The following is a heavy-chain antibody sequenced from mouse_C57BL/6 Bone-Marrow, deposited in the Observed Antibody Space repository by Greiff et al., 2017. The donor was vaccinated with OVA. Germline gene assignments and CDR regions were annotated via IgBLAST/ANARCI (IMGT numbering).Heavy chain of an antibody. J-gene: IGHJ1*03. CDR2: ISDGGSYT. CDR3: ARACYYYGSSPYFDV. Sequence: DVKVEESGGGLVKPGGSLKLSCAASGFTFSSYAMSWVRQTPEKRLEWVATISDGGSYTYYPDNVKGRFTISRDNAKNNLYLQMSHLKSEDTAMYYCARACYYYGSSPYFDVWGTGTTVTVSS. D-gene: IGHD1-1*01. V-gene: IGHV5-4*03. CDR1: GFTFSSYA.